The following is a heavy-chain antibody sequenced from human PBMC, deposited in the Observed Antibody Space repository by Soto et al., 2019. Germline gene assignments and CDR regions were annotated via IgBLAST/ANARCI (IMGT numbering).Heavy chain of an antibody. V-gene: IGHV1-3*01. CDR1: GNTFASYT. CDR2: ISAGNGNT. CDR3: ARVSVAPHTAICYHGA. Sequence: APVKFSWNASGNTFASYTLHWVRQPPGPRFEWLGWISAGNGNTKSSQKFQDRVTFDRNTSASTVSMELNSVRSEDTAIYYCARVSVAPHTAICYHGAWGQGCLVT. D-gene: IGHD2-21*02. J-gene: IGHJ5*02.